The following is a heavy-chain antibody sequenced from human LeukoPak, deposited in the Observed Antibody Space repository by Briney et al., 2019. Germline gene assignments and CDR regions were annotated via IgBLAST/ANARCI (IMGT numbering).Heavy chain of an antibody. J-gene: IGHJ4*02. CDR3: ARVYYYGSGSYYSFVDY. Sequence: SETLSLTCAVYGGSFSGYYWSWIRQPPGKGLEWIGYIYYSGSTNYNPSLKSRVTISVDTPKNQFSLKLSSVTAADTAVYYCARVYYYGSGSYYSFVDYWGQGTLVTVSS. D-gene: IGHD3-10*01. CDR2: IYYSGST. CDR1: GGSFSGYY. V-gene: IGHV4-59*08.